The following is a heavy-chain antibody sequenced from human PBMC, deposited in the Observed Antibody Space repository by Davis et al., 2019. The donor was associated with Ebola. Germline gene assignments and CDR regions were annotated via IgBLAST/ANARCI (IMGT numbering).Heavy chain of an antibody. CDR1: GYSFTNYW. Sequence: GESLKISCKVFGYSFTNYWIGWVRQMPGKGLEWLGIIYPGDSDTRYSPSFLGQVTISADKSISTAYLQWSSLKASDTAMYYCARRSPYGAYEGGWYFDLWGRGTLVTVSS. D-gene: IGHD4-17*01. V-gene: IGHV5-51*01. CDR2: IYPGDSDT. J-gene: IGHJ2*01. CDR3: ARRSPYGAYEGGWYFDL.